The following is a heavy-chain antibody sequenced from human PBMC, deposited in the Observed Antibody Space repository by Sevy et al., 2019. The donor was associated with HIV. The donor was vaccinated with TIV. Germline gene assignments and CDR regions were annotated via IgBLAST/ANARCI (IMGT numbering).Heavy chain of an antibody. CDR1: GYTFTGYY. CDR3: ARGATTVVTPSFAFDI. D-gene: IGHD4-17*01. J-gene: IGHJ3*02. Sequence: ASVKVSCKASGYTFTGYYMHWVRQAPGQGLEWMGWINPNSGGTNYAQKFQGRVTMTRDTSISTAYMELGRLRSDDTAVYYCARGATTVVTPSFAFDIWGQGTMVTVSS. CDR2: INPNSGGT. V-gene: IGHV1-2*02.